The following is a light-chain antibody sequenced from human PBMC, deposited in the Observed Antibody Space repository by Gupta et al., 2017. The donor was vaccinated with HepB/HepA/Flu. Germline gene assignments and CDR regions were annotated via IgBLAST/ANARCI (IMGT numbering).Light chain of an antibody. V-gene: IGKV1-39*01. J-gene: IGKJ2*01. CDR2: TAS. CDR1: QSIRNY. CDR3: QQSYSFPFT. Sequence: DIQMTQSLSSLSASVGDRVTITCRASQSIRNYLSWYQQKPVKAPKLLIYTASSLQSGVPTRFSGSGSGTDFTLNISSLQPEDFASYFCQQSYSFPFTFGQGTKLEIK.